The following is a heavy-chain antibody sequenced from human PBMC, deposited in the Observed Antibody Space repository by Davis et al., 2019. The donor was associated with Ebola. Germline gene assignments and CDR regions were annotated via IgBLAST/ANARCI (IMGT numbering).Heavy chain of an antibody. CDR1: GGSISSGGFS. V-gene: IGHV4-30-2*01. CDR2: IYHGGST. D-gene: IGHD5-18*01. CDR3: AREGAYSSFDY. J-gene: IGHJ4*02. Sequence: SQTLSLTCAVSGGSISSGGFSWSWIRQPPGKGLEWIGDIYHGGSTYYNPSPKSRVTISVDRSKNQVSLKLSSVTAADTAVYYCAREGAYSSFDYWGQGTLVTVSS.